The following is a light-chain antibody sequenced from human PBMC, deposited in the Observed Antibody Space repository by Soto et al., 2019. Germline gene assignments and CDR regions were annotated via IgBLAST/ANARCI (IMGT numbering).Light chain of an antibody. Sequence: EIVLTQPPAPLSGSPGERATFSCRASQSVSSNLAWYQQKPGQAPRLLIYGASTRATGIPARFSGSGSGTEFTLTISSLQSEDFAVYYCQQYNNWPRTFGQGTKLEIK. J-gene: IGKJ2*01. CDR1: QSVSSN. CDR3: QQYNNWPRT. CDR2: GAS. V-gene: IGKV3-15*01.